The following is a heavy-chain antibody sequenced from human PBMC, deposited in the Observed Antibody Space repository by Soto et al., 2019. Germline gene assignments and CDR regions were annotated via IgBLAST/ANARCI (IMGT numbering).Heavy chain of an antibody. CDR1: GFTFSSYG. CDR2: ISYDGSNK. D-gene: IGHD3-22*01. V-gene: IGHV3-30*18. J-gene: IGHJ6*02. Sequence: VGSLRLSCAASGFTFSSYGMHWVRQAPGKGLEWVAVISYDGSNKYYADSVKGRFTISRDNSKNTLYLQMNSLRAEDTAVYYCAKGLYDSSPAWYGMDVWGQGTTVTVSS. CDR3: AKGLYDSSPAWYGMDV.